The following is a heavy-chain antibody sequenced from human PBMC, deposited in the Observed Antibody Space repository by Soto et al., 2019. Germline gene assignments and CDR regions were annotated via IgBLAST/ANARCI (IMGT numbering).Heavy chain of an antibody. CDR1: GYTLTELS. CDR3: ATILNLTQGVPFDY. Sequence: GASVKVSCKVSGYTLTELSMHWVRQAPGKGLEWMGGFDPEDGETIYAQKFQGRVTITEDTSTNTAYMELSSLRSEDTAVYYCATILNLTQGVPFDYWGQGTLVTVSS. V-gene: IGHV1-24*01. CDR2: FDPEDGET. D-gene: IGHD3-10*01. J-gene: IGHJ4*02.